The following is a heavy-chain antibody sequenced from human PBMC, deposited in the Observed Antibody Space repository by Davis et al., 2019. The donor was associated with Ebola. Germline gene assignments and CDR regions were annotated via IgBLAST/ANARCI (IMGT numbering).Heavy chain of an antibody. V-gene: IGHV3-48*02. J-gene: IGHJ3*02. Sequence: PSETLSLTCAVSGGSISSSNWWRWVRQAPGKGLEWVSYISSSSSTIYYADSVKGRFTISRDNAKNSLYLQMNSLRDEDTAVYYCARDPRTMIVVPDAFDIWGQGTMATVSS. D-gene: IGHD3-22*01. CDR2: ISSSSSTI. CDR1: GGSISSSN. CDR3: ARDPRTMIVVPDAFDI.